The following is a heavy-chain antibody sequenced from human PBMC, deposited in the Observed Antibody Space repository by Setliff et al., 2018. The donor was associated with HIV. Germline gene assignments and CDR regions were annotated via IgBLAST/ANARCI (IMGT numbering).Heavy chain of an antibody. D-gene: IGHD2-2*03. CDR1: ESTFYA. V-gene: IGHV3-23*01. J-gene: IGHJ6*02. CDR2: ITGGGVTT. Sequence: PGGSLRLSCEASESTFYAMHWVRQAPGKGLEWVSSITGGGVTTYYADSVKGRFTISRDNSKNTLYLQMNSLRDEDTAIYYCAKAVRYGGYSYFYYGFDVWGQGTTVTVSS. CDR3: AKAVRYGGYSYFYYGFDV.